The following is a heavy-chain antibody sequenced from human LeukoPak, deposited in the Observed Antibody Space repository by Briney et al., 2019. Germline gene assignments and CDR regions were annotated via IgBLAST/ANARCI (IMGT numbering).Heavy chain of an antibody. CDR1: GFTFSTYI. CDR3: ARRDDYSAYDC. Sequence: GGSLRLSCSASGFTFSTYIMHWVRQAPGKGLETVSAITGNGGSTSYADSVKGRFTISRDNSKNTLYLQMSSLRAEDTAMYYCARRDDYSAYDCWGQGTLVTVSS. D-gene: IGHD5-24*01. V-gene: IGHV3-64D*06. J-gene: IGHJ4*02. CDR2: ITGNGGST.